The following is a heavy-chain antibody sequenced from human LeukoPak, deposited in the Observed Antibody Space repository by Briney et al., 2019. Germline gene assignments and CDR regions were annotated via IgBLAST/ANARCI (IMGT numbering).Heavy chain of an antibody. CDR3: ARGGNYDFWSGYQNWFDP. V-gene: IGHV1-8*01. CDR2: MNPNSGNT. CDR1: GYTFTSYD. Sequence: GASVKVSCKASGYTFTSYDINWVRQATGQGLEWMGLMNPNSGNTGYAQKFQGRVTMTRNTSISTAYMGLSSLRSEDTAVYYCARGGNYDFWSGYQNWFDPWGQGTLVTVSS. D-gene: IGHD3-3*01. J-gene: IGHJ5*02.